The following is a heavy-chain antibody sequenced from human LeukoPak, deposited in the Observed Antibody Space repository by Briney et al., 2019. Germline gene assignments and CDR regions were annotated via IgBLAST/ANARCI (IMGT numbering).Heavy chain of an antibody. CDR2: IYRSGST. V-gene: IGHV4-34*01. CDR3: ARANYAYGDY. D-gene: IGHD2-2*01. Sequence: PSETLSLTCAVYGGTFSGYYWSWIRQPPGKGLEWIGYIYRSGSTYYSPSLKSRVSISLDTSKNQFSLKLSSVTAADTAVYYCARANYAYGDYWGQGTLVTVSS. CDR1: GGTFSGYY. J-gene: IGHJ4*02.